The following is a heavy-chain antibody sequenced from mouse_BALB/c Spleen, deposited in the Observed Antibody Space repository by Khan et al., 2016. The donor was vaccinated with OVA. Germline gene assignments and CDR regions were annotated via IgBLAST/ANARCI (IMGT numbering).Heavy chain of an antibody. D-gene: IGHD1-1*01. CDR1: GYSFTGYF. CDR2: INPHIGET. J-gene: IGHJ2*01. V-gene: IGHV1-20*02. Sequence: EVKLEESGPELVKPGASVKISCKASGYSFTGYFMNWVMQSHGKSLEWIGRINPHIGETFYNQKFKGKATLTVDESSSTAHMELRSLASEDSAVYYCTRIYRSDFDYWGQGTTLTVSS. CDR3: TRIYRSDFDY.